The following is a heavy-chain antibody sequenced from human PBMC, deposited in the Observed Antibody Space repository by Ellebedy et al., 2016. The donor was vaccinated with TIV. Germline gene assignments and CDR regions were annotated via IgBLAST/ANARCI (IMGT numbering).Heavy chain of an antibody. Sequence: SETLSLTXAVYGGSFSGYYWSWIRQPPGKGLEWIGEINHSGSTNYNPSLKSRVTISVDTSKNQFSLKLSSVTAADTAVYYCARGGYDILTGYYKAGDFDYWGQGTLVTVSS. CDR3: ARGGYDILTGYYKAGDFDY. CDR2: INHSGST. V-gene: IGHV4-34*01. CDR1: GGSFSGYY. D-gene: IGHD3-9*01. J-gene: IGHJ4*02.